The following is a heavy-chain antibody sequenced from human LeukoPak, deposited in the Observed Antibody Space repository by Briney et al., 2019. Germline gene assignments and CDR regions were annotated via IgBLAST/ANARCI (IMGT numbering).Heavy chain of an antibody. CDR1: GFTFSNYA. D-gene: IGHD1-1*01. J-gene: IGHJ4*02. CDR3: AEGTAG. CDR2: INQDGSEK. Sequence: GGSLRLSCAASGFTFSNYAMSWVRQAPGKGLEWMANINQDGSEKFYVDSVRGRFTISRDNAKNSLYLQMNSLRAEDTAVYYCAEGTAGWGQGTLVSVSS. V-gene: IGHV3-7*01.